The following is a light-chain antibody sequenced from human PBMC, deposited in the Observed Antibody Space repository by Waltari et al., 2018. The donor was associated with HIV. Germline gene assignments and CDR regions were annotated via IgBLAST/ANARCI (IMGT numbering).Light chain of an antibody. J-gene: IGLJ3*02. Sequence: QSALTQPASVSGSPGQSTTISCTGTRSDVGCYNLVSWYQHHPGKAPKLIISEVSKRPSGVSNRFSGSKSGTTASLTISGLQAEDEADYHCCSYAHNDPWVFGGGTRLTVL. CDR1: RSDVGCYNL. CDR2: EVS. CDR3: CSYAHNDPWV. V-gene: IGLV2-23*02.